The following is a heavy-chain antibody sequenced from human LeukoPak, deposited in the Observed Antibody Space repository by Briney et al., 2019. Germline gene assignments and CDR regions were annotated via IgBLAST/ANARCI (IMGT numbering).Heavy chain of an antibody. J-gene: IGHJ5*02. CDR3: ARDRYYASGSYNWFDP. D-gene: IGHD3-10*01. CDR2: ISTSSSYT. Sequence: GGSLRLSCAASGFTFSDYSMSWIRQAPGKGLEWVSYISTSSSYTNYADSVKGRFTISRDNAKNSLYLQMNSLRAEDTAVYYCARDRYYASGSYNWFDPWSQGTLVTVSS. CDR1: GFTFSDYS. V-gene: IGHV3-11*05.